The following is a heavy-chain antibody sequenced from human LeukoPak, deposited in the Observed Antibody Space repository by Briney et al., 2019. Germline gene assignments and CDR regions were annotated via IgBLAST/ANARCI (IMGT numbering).Heavy chain of an antibody. CDR1: GYSFTSYW. CDR3: ARQFEYSSSSPLPTYYYYGMDV. Sequence: GESLKISCKGSGYSFTSYWIGWVRPMPGKGLEWMGIIYPGDSDTRYSPSFQGQVTISADKSISTAYLQWSSLKASDTAMYYCARQFEYSSSSPLPTYYYYGMDVWGQGTTVTVSS. J-gene: IGHJ6*02. V-gene: IGHV5-51*01. D-gene: IGHD6-6*01. CDR2: IYPGDSDT.